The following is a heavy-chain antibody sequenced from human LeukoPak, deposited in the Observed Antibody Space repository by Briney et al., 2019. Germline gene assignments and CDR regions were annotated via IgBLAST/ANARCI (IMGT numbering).Heavy chain of an antibody. V-gene: IGHV4-4*07. Sequence: SETLSLTCTVSGDSIRSYYWSWIRQPAGKGLEWIGRIYTSGNTNYNPSLTSRVTMSVDTSKNQFSLKLRSVTAADTAVYYCARDHTYYYDTWGQGTLVTVSS. CDR1: GDSIRSYY. D-gene: IGHD3-22*01. CDR3: ARDHTYYYDT. J-gene: IGHJ5*02. CDR2: IYTSGNT.